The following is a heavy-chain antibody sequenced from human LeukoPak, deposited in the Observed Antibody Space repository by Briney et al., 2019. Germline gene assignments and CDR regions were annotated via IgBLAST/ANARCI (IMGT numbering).Heavy chain of an antibody. D-gene: IGHD3-3*01. CDR2: INHSGST. V-gene: IGHV4-34*01. J-gene: IGHJ5*02. Sequence: SETLSLTCAVYGGSFSGYYWSWIRQPPGKGLEWNGEINHSGSTNYNPSLKSRVTISVDTSKNQFSLKLSSVTAADTAVYYCARGYYDFWSGYSPRGNWFDPSGQGTLVTVSS. CDR3: ARGYYDFWSGYSPRGNWFDP. CDR1: GGSFSGYY.